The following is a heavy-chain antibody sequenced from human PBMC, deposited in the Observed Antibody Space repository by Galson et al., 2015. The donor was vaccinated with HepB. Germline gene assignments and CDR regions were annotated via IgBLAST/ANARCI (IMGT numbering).Heavy chain of an antibody. CDR1: GFTFSSYG. CDR3: ASSSRNQYSSGWYTSSFDY. J-gene: IGHJ4*02. D-gene: IGHD6-19*01. CDR2: IWYDGSNK. Sequence: SLRLSCAASGFTFSSYGMHWVRQAPGKGLEWVAVIWYDGSNKYYADSVKGRFTISRDNSKNTLYLQMNSLRAEDTAVYYCASSSRNQYSSGWYTSSFDYWGQGTLVTVSS. V-gene: IGHV3-33*01.